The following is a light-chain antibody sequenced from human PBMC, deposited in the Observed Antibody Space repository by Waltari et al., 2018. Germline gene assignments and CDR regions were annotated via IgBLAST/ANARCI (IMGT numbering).Light chain of an antibody. CDR2: GSS. J-gene: IGKJ2*01. CDR1: QSVINY. CDR3: QQTYSVLYT. Sequence: EIQMTQSHSPLSASVGDSITITCRASQSVINYLNWYQQKPGKPPKLLIFGSSSLQSAVPSRFSGSGSGTDFTLTISSLQPEDFATYYCQQTYSVLYTFGQGTKLQI. V-gene: IGKV1-39*01.